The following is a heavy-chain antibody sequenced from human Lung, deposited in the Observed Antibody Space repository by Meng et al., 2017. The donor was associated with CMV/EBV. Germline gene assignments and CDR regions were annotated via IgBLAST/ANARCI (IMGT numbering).Heavy chain of an antibody. CDR3: ARGRYELIWGLFDP. V-gene: IGHV1-2*04. CDR2: INPNTGGT. Sequence: VQLVQSGSELKKPGASVKVSCRASGYTFTGYYIHWVRQAPGQGLEWMGWINPNTGGTKYAQKFQGWVTLTRDTSISTAYMELSRLRSDDTAVYYCARGRYELIWGLFDPWGQGTLVTVSS. CDR1: GYTFTGYY. J-gene: IGHJ5*02. D-gene: IGHD1-1*01.